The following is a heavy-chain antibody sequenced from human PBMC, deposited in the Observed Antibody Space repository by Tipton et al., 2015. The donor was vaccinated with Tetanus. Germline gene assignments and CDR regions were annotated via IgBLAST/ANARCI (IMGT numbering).Heavy chain of an antibody. CDR2: IYFKGDT. Sequence: SGASISDKKYYWGWIRQAPGKGLEWIASIYFKGDTYYSPSLKSRLTIDVDTSQNLFSLRLTSVTAADTAVYYCARHLYGYWFDPWGQGALVTVSS. CDR3: ARHLYGYWFDP. V-gene: IGHV4-39*02. J-gene: IGHJ5*02. CDR1: GASISDKKYY. D-gene: IGHD4-17*01.